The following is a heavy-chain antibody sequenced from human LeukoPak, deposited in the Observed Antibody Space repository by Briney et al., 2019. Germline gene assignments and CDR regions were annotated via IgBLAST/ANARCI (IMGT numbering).Heavy chain of an antibody. V-gene: IGHV3-74*01. Sequence: PGGSLRLSCAASGFTFSSYWMHCVRQAPGKGLVWVSRIKSDGSSTSYADSVKGRFTISRDNAKNTLYLQMNSLRAEDTAVYYCARAYYYYMDVWGKGTTVTVSS. CDR1: GFTFSSYW. J-gene: IGHJ6*03. CDR2: IKSDGSST. CDR3: ARAYYYYMDV.